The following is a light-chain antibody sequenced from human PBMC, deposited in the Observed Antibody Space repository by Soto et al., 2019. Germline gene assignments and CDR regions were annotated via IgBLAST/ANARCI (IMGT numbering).Light chain of an antibody. V-gene: IGLV2-14*01. CDR2: EVS. J-gene: IGLJ2*01. CDR3: SSYTSSSTGV. CDR1: SSDVGTYNF. Sequence: QSVLTQPASVSGSPGQSITISCTGTSSDVGTYNFVSWYQQHPGKAPKLIIFEVSNRPSGVSNRFSGSKSGNTASLTISGLQAEDESDYYCSSYTSSSTGVFGGGTKVTVL.